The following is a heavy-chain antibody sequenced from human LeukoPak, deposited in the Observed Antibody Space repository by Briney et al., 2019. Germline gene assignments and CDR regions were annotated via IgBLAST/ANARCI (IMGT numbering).Heavy chain of an antibody. V-gene: IGHV3-9*01. CDR3: AKDAHRYPRYFDY. J-gene: IGHJ4*02. CDR2: ISWNSGSI. D-gene: IGHD1-1*01. CDR1: GFTFDDYA. Sequence: GGSLRLSCAASGFTFDDYAMHWVRQAPGKGLEWVSGISWNSGSIGYADSVKGRFTISRDNAKNSLYLQMNSLRAEDTALYYCAKDAHRYPRYFDYWGQGTLVTVSS.